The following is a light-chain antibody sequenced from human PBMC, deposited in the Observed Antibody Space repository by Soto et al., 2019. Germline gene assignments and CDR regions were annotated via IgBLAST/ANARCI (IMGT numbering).Light chain of an antibody. CDR2: DAS. Sequence: EIVMTQSPGTLSVSPGERATLSCRASQSVSSNLAWYQQKPGQAPRLLISDASTRATGIPARFSGSGSGTEFTLTVSSLQSEDFAVYYCQQYIKWPITFGQGTRLEN. V-gene: IGKV3-15*01. CDR1: QSVSSN. CDR3: QQYIKWPIT. J-gene: IGKJ5*01.